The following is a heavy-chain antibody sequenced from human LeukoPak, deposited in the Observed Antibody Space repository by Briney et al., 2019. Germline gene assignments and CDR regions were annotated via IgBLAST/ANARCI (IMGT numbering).Heavy chain of an antibody. Sequence: SETLFLTCAVYGGSFSGYYWSWIRQPPGKGLEWIGEINHSGSTNYNPSLKSRVTISVDTSKNQFSLKLSSVTAADTAVYYCARGLLGSSSLPPSGMDVWGQGTTVTVSS. V-gene: IGHV4-34*01. CDR3: ARGLLGSSSLPPSGMDV. CDR2: INHSGST. D-gene: IGHD6-13*01. J-gene: IGHJ6*02. CDR1: GGSFSGYY.